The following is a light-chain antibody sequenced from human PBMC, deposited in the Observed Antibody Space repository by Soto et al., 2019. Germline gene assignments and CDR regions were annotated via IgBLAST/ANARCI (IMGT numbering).Light chain of an antibody. CDR3: QQRSNWLFP. Sequence: EIVLTQSPATPSLPPGEGATLSRRASQSVTSYLAWYQQKPGQDPGLLIYDASNRATGITVSFSGSGSGTDFTLTISSLEPEDFAVYYCQQRSNWLFPVGPGTKVDIK. CDR1: QSVTSY. V-gene: IGKV3-11*01. CDR2: DAS. J-gene: IGKJ1*01.